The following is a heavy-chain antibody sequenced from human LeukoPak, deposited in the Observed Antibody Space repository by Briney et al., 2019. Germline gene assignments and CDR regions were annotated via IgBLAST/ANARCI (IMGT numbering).Heavy chain of an antibody. CDR3: ARGLSLSRPFDY. V-gene: IGHV4-34*13. Sequence: PXKGGEGIGEIHHSGSTNYHPSLKSRVTISVDPSKNQFSLKLSSVTAADPAVYYCARGLSLSRPFDYWGQGTLVTVSS. J-gene: IGHJ4*02. CDR2: IHHSGST.